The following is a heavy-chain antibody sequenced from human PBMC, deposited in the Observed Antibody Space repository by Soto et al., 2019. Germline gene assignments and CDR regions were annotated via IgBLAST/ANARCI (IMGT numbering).Heavy chain of an antibody. CDR3: ARRRYCGADCYSKYYYGMDV. CDR2: IIPVLGVT. J-gene: IGHJ6*02. V-gene: IGHV1-69*02. D-gene: IGHD2-21*02. Sequence: QVQLVQSGAEVKKPGSSVKVSCQASGSTFSSYTVSWVRQAPGQGLEWMGRIIPVLGVTNYAQKFKGRVKISANKSKTTAYMELSSLRSGDTAVYYCARRRYCGADCYSKYYYGMDVWGQRTTVTVSS. CDR1: GSTFSSYT.